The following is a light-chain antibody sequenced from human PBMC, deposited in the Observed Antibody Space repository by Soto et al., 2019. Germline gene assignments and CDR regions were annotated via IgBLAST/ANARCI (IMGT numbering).Light chain of an antibody. J-gene: IGLJ1*01. Sequence: QSELTKAAGVSGSPGQSISISWNGGSGDVGSSNLVSWCQQHPGKAPKLIIFEGDRRPSGVSGRFSGSKSGNTASLTISGLQAEDEADYYCCSFARSTTFYVFGTGTKVTVL. CDR3: CSFARSTTFYV. V-gene: IGLV2-23*01. CDR2: EGD. CDR1: SGDVGSSNL.